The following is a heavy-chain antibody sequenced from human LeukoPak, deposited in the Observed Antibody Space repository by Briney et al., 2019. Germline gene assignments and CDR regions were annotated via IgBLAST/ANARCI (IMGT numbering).Heavy chain of an antibody. CDR2: IIPILGIA. V-gene: IGHV1-69*02. CDR3: ARGPYYYDSSGTYYYGMDV. D-gene: IGHD3-22*01. Sequence: SVKVSCKASGGTFSSYTISWVRQAPGQGLEWMGRIIPILGIANYAQKFQGRVTISADKSTSTAYMELSSLRSEDTAVYYCARGPYYYDSSGTYYYGMDVWGQGTTVTVSS. CDR1: GGTFSSYT. J-gene: IGHJ6*02.